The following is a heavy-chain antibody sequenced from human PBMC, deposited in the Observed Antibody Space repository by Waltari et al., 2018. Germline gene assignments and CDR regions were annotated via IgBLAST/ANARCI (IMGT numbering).Heavy chain of an antibody. J-gene: IGHJ4*02. V-gene: IGHV1-2*02. CDR3: ARSDSSGFIFDY. CDR1: GYTFTGYY. Sequence: QVQLVQSGAEVKKPGASVKVSCRASGYTFTGYYIHWVRQAPGQGLEWMGSINPISGGTNFAQKFQGRVTMTSGTSISTAFMELSSLRSDDTAVYYCARSDSSGFIFDYWGRGSLVTVSS. CDR2: INPISGGT. D-gene: IGHD3-22*01.